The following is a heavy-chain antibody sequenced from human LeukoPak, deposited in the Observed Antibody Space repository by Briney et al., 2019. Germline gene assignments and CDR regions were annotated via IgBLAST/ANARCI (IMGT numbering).Heavy chain of an antibody. J-gene: IGHJ6*02. CDR1: GYTFTSYD. D-gene: IGHD3-3*01. CDR3: ARILSGSDFWSGYPIYYYYYGMDV. V-gene: IGHV1-8*01. CDR2: MNPNSGNT. Sequence: ASVKVSCKASGYTFTSYDINWVRQATGQGLEWMGWMNPNSGNTGYAQKFQGRVTMTRNTSISTAHMELSSLRSEDTAVYYCARILSGSDFWSGYPIYYYYYGMDVWGQGTTVTVSS.